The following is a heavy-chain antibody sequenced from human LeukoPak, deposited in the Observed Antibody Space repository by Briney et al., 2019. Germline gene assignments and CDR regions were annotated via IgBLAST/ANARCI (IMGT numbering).Heavy chain of an antibody. D-gene: IGHD3-10*01. V-gene: IGHV4-61*02. J-gene: IGHJ4*02. CDR3: ARYHITMVRGVPFDY. CDR1: GGSISSGSYY. CDR2: IYTRGST. Sequence: SETLSLTCTVSGGSISSGSYYWSWIRQPAGKGLEWIGRIYTRGSTNYNPSLKSRVTISVDTSKNRFSLKLSSVTAADTAVYYCARYHITMVRGVPFDYWGQGTLVTVSS.